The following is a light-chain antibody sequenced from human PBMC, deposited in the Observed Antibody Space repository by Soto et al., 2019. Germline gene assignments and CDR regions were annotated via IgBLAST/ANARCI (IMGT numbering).Light chain of an antibody. J-gene: IGLJ3*02. CDR1: SSNIGTNY. Sequence: QAVVTQPPSASGTPGQPVTISCSGSSSNIGTNYVYWYHQLPGTAPKLLIYSNNQRPSGVPDRFSGSKSGTSASLAISGLQSEDEADYYCAAWDDSLNGWVFGGGTKLTVL. CDR3: AAWDDSLNGWV. V-gene: IGLV1-44*01. CDR2: SNN.